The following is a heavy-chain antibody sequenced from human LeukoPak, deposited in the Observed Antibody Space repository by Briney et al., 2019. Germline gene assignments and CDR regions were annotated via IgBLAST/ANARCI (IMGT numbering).Heavy chain of an antibody. Sequence: GGSLRLSCAASGFTFSSYAINWVRQAPGKGLEWVSGVSGSGDTIYYADSVKGRFTISRDNSKNTLYLQMNSLRVDDTAVYYCAKVWDSTGYYYYFDQWGQGTLVTVSS. J-gene: IGHJ4*02. D-gene: IGHD3-22*01. CDR2: VSGSGDTI. V-gene: IGHV3-23*01. CDR3: AKVWDSTGYYYYFDQ. CDR1: GFTFSSYA.